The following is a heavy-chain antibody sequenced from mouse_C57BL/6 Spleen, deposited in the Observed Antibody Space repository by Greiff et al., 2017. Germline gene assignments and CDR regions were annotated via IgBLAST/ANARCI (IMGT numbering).Heavy chain of an antibody. CDR3: ARHLFSNAMDY. V-gene: IGHV1-50*01. CDR2: IDPSDSYT. Sequence: QVQLQQPGAELVKPGASVKLSCKASGCTFTSYWMQWVKQRPGQGLEWIGEIDPSDSYTNYNQKFKGKATLTVDPSSSTAYMQLSSLTSEDSAVYDCARHLFSNAMDYWGQGTSVTVSS. D-gene: IGHD1-1*01. J-gene: IGHJ4*01. CDR1: GCTFTSYW.